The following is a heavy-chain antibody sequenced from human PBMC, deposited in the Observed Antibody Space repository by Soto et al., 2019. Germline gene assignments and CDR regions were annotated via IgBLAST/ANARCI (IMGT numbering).Heavy chain of an antibody. D-gene: IGHD5-12*01. V-gene: IGHV1-2*04. CDR1: GYTFTGYY. CDR3: ARDRGDGYNYVGYYFDY. Sequence: QVQLVQSGAEVKKPGASVKVSCKASGYTFTGYYMHWVRQAPGQGLEWMGWINPNSGGTNYAQKFQGWVTMTRDTSISTAYRELSRLRSDDTAVYYCARDRGDGYNYVGYYFDYWGQGTLVTVSS. CDR2: INPNSGGT. J-gene: IGHJ4*02.